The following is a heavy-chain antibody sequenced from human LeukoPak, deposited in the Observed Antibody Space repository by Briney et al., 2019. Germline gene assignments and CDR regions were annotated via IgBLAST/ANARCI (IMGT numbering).Heavy chain of an antibody. D-gene: IGHD3/OR15-3a*01. J-gene: IGHJ4*02. CDR3: ARYSFGLYYFDY. CDR1: GYTFTNYG. V-gene: IGHV1-18*01. Sequence: ASVKVSCKASGYTFTNYGVSWVRQAPGQGLEWVGWISDYDGLTNYAQILQGRVTMTTDRSTRTAYMELRSLRSDDTAVYYCARYSFGLYYFDYWGQGTLVTVSS. CDR2: ISDYDGLT.